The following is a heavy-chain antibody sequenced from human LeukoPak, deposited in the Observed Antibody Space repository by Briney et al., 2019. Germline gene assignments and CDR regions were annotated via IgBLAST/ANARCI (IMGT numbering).Heavy chain of an antibody. CDR3: ARGSSSGWYKLGD. CDR2: IYYSGST. CDR1: GGSISSSSYY. V-gene: IGHV4-39*07. J-gene: IGHJ4*02. D-gene: IGHD6-19*01. Sequence: SETLSLTCTVSGGSISSSSYYWGWIRQPPGTGLEWIGSIYYSGSTYYNPSLKSRVTISVDTSKNQFSPKLSSVTAADTAVYYCARGSSSGWYKLGDWGQGTLVTVSS.